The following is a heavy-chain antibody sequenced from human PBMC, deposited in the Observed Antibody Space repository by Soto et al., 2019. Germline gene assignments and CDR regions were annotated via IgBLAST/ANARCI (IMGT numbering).Heavy chain of an antibody. Sequence: EVQLVESGGGLVQPGGSLRLSCAASGLTFSSYWMHWVRQAPGKGLVWVSRINSAGSSTSDADSVKGRFTISRDNAKNTRYLQMNSLRAEDTAVYYCALSHTVTTDYWGQGTLVTVSS. J-gene: IGHJ4*02. V-gene: IGHV3-74*01. CDR1: GLTFSSYW. CDR3: ALSHTVTTDY. D-gene: IGHD4-17*01. CDR2: INSAGSST.